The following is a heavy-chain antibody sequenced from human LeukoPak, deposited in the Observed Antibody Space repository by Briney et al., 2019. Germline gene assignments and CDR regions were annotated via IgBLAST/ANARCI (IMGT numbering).Heavy chain of an antibody. J-gene: IGHJ4*02. CDR1: GVIVSSNY. CDR2: IYSGGST. CDR3: ARGYSSDN. D-gene: IGHD2-21*01. Sequence: PAGSLRLSCAASGVIVSSNYMSWVRQAPGKGLEWVSAIYSGGSTYYADSVKGRFTISRDKSKNTLNLQMTSLRAEDAAVYYCARGYSSDNWGQGTLVTVSS. V-gene: IGHV3-66*01.